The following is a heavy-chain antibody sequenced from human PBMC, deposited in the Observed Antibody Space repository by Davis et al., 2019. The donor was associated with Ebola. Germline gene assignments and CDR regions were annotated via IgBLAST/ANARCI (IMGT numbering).Heavy chain of an antibody. Sequence: GGSLRLSCAASGFTFSSYAMSWVRQAPGKGLEWVSAISGSGGSTYYADSVKGRFTISRDNSKNTLYLQMNSLRAEDTAVYYCTTDRVRRGYSSSWYLNYYYYYGMDVWGQGTTVTVSS. CDR3: TTDRVRRGYSSSWYLNYYYYYGMDV. J-gene: IGHJ6*02. D-gene: IGHD6-13*01. CDR1: GFTFSSYA. V-gene: IGHV3-23*01. CDR2: ISGSGGST.